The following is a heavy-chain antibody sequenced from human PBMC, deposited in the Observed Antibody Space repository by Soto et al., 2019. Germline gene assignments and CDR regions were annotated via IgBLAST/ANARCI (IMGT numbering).Heavy chain of an antibody. CDR1: GYTFITND. V-gene: IGHV1-8*01. CDR3: ARGGPAAGFDL. D-gene: IGHD6-13*01. Sequence: QVQLVQSGAEVKKPGASVKVSCKASGYTFITNDINWVRQASGQGLEWMGWMKPGTGDSGSDPDFQGRITMTRDTATSTAYMELSSLKFEDTAVYYCARGGPAAGFDLWGQGSLVTVSS. CDR2: MKPGTGDS. J-gene: IGHJ5*02.